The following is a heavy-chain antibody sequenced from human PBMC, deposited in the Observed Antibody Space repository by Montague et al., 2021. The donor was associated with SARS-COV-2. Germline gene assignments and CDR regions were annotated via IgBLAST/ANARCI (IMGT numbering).Heavy chain of an antibody. V-gene: IGHV3-7*01. J-gene: IGHJ6*02. CDR2: IKPDESEK. CDR3: AKNGGAHGLDV. D-gene: IGHD4-23*01. Sequence: SLRLSCAASGFIFSNIWMSWVRQAPGKRLEWVANIKPDESEKNYVDSVKGRFSISGDNAKNSLYLQMDNLRAEDTAIYYCAKNGGAHGLDVWGQGTSVSVSS. CDR1: GFIFSNIW.